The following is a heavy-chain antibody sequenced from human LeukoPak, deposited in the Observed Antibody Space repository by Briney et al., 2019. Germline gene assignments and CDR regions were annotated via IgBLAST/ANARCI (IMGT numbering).Heavy chain of an antibody. CDR1: GFTFSSYG. CDR2: IRYDGSNK. Sequence: QAGGSLRLSCAATGFTFSSYGMHWVRQAPGKGLEWVAFIRYDGSNKYYADSVKGRFTISRDNSKNTLYLQMNSLRAEDTAVYYCANPPGPGIAVAPVWGQGTLVTVSS. CDR3: ANPPGPGIAVAPV. V-gene: IGHV3-30*02. D-gene: IGHD6-19*01. J-gene: IGHJ4*02.